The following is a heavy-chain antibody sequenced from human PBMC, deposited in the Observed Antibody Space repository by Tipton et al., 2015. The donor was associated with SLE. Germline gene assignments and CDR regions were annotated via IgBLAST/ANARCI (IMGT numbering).Heavy chain of an antibody. D-gene: IGHD4-17*01. Sequence: GSLRLSCAASGFTFGNYAMSWVRQAPGKGLEWVSIIYSSGNTYYADSVKGRFTISRDNSKNTLYLQMNSLRAEDTAVYYCAKDDYGDYGAFDIWGQGTMVTVSS. CDR3: AKDDYGDYGAFDI. V-gene: IGHV3-23*03. CDR1: GFTFGNYA. CDR2: IIYSSGNT. J-gene: IGHJ3*02.